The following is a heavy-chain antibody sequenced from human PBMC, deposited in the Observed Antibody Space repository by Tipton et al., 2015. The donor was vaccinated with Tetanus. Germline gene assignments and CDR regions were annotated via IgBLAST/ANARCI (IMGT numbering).Heavy chain of an antibody. CDR1: GGSISSYY. CDR2: IYYSGST. D-gene: IGHD4-17*01. V-gene: IGHV4-59*01. Sequence: TLSLTCTVSGGSISSYYWNWIRQPPGKGLEWIGYIYYSGSTNYNPSLKSRVTISVDTSKNQFSLKLSSVTAADTAVYYCARMTTVTTGYFQHWGQGTLVTVSS. CDR3: ARMTTVTTGYFQH. J-gene: IGHJ1*01.